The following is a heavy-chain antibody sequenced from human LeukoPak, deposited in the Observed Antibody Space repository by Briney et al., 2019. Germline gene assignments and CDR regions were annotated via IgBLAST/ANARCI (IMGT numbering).Heavy chain of an antibody. CDR2: IYYSGST. V-gene: IGHV4-61*01. D-gene: IGHD6-19*01. J-gene: IGHJ4*02. CDR1: GGSVSSGRYY. Sequence: SETLSLTCTVSGGSVSSGRYYWSWIRQPPGKGLEWIGYIYYSGSTNYNPSLKSRVTISVDTSKNQFSLKLSSVTAADTAVYYCARGAVIGYSSGWPTYWGQGTLVTVSS. CDR3: ARGAVIGYSSGWPTY.